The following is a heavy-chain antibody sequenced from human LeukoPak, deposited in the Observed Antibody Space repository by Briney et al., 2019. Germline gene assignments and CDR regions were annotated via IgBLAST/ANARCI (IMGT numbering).Heavy chain of an antibody. CDR2: IHTSGST. CDR3: ARDRYYYDSSARYFDY. CDR1: GGSISSYY. D-gene: IGHD3-22*01. Sequence: PSETLSLTCTVSGGSISSYYWSWIRQPAGKGLEWIGRIHTSGSTNYSPSLKSRVTMSVDTSKNQFSLKLSSVPAADTAVYYCARDRYYYDSSARYFDYWGQGTLVTVSS. J-gene: IGHJ4*02. V-gene: IGHV4-4*07.